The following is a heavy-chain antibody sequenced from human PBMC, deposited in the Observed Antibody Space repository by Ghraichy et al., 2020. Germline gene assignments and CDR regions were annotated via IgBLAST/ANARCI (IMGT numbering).Heavy chain of an antibody. CDR2: FDPEDGET. CDR3: ATILGKQWLGGHNWFDP. Sequence: ASVKVSCKVSGYTLTELSMHWVRQAPGKGLEWMGGFDPEDGETIYAQKFQGRVTMTEDTSTDTAYMELSSLRSEDTAVYYCATILGKQWLGGHNWFDPWGQGTLVTVSS. J-gene: IGHJ5*02. V-gene: IGHV1-24*01. D-gene: IGHD6-19*01. CDR1: GYTLTELS.